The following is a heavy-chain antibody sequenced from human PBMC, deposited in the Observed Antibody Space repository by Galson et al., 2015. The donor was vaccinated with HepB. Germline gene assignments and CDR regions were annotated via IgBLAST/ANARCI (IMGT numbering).Heavy chain of an antibody. CDR1: GFTFTNYW. V-gene: IGHV3-7*01. J-gene: IGHJ4*02. CDR3: AKSEVDYYDSSGYLFDY. Sequence: SLRLSCAVSGFTFTNYWMDWARQAPGKGLEWVANINQDGSEKYSVDSVKGRFTISRDNAKNSVYLQMNSLRVEDTAVYHCAKSEVDYYDSSGYLFDYWGQGTLVTVSS. CDR2: INQDGSEK. D-gene: IGHD3-22*01.